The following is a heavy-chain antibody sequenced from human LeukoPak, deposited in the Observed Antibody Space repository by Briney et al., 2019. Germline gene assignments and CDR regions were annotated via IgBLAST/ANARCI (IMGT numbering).Heavy chain of an antibody. CDR3: ARSPSGNYDFWSGYYLYFDY. Sequence: ASVKVSCKASGYTFTSYGISWVRQAPGQGLEWMGWISAYNGNTNYAQKLQGRVAMTTDTSTSTAYMELRSLRSDDTAVYYCARSPSGNYDFWSGYYLYFDYWGQGTLVTVSS. D-gene: IGHD3-3*01. V-gene: IGHV1-18*01. CDR1: GYTFTSYG. CDR2: ISAYNGNT. J-gene: IGHJ4*02.